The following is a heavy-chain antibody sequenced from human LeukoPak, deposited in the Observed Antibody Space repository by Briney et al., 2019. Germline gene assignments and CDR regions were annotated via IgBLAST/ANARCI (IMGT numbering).Heavy chain of an antibody. Sequence: ASETVSYQPSRYSFTDYYMQWGRQAPGHGLEWMGWIKPKSGGAHHAQKFQRRVTMTRDTSISTAYIEQRMLRSDDTAVYCCARGPRSFLGWSPWVYWGQGGLVADSS. CDR2: IKPKSGGA. CDR3: ARGPRSFLGWSPWVY. CDR1: RYSFTDYY. D-gene: IGHD3-3*01. V-gene: IGHV1-2*02. J-gene: IGHJ4*02.